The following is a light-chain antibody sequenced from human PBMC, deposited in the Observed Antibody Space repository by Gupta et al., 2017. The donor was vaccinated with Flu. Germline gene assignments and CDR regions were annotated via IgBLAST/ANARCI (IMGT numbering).Light chain of an antibody. CDR3: ESWDCSRLAVL. CDR1: SSKIGNND. V-gene: IGLV1-51*01. CDR2: ENN. J-gene: IGLJ2*01. Sequence: KVSITVRVSSSKIGNNDVSCYRNHPETAPKLLIYENNKRPSRIPDRFSGSRSVTSATLGITGLETGDVADYYCESWDCSRLAVLFGGGTKLTVL.